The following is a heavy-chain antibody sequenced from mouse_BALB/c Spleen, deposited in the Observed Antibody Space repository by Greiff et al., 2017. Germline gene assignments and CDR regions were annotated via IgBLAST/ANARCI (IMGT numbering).Heavy chain of an antibody. CDR3: AIIYYGNWGNWYFDV. J-gene: IGHJ1*01. Sequence: EVQRVESGPGLVKPSQSLSLTCTVTGYSITSDYAWNWIRQFPGNKLEWMGYISYSGSTSYNPSLKSRISITRDTSKNQFFLQLNSVTTEDTATYYCAIIYYGNWGNWYFDVWGAGTTVTVSS. D-gene: IGHD2-1*01. CDR1: GYSITSDYA. CDR2: ISYSGST. V-gene: IGHV3-2*02.